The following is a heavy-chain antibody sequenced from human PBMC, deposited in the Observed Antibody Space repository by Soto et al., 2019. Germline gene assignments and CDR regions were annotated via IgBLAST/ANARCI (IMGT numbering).Heavy chain of an antibody. CDR1: GGSISSSSSY. D-gene: IGHD3-10*01. CDR3: IRELLYRARYYYYMDV. V-gene: IGHV4-39*01. CDR2: IYYSGST. Sequence: SETLSLTCTVSGGSISSSSSYWGWIRQPPGKGLEWIGSIYYSGSTYYNPSLKSRVTISVDTSKNQFSLKLSSVTAADTAVYYCIRELLYRARYYYYMDVWGKGTTVTVSS. J-gene: IGHJ6*03.